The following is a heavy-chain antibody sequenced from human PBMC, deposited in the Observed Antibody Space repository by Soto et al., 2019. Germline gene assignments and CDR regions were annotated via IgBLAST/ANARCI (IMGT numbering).Heavy chain of an antibody. CDR1: GFPFINYA. CDR2: NSGSGGST. CDR3: AKVHYYDGSGSYHYYGMDV. J-gene: IGHJ6*02. Sequence: GGSLRLSCAASGFPFINYALSWVRQAPGKGLEWVSANSGSGGSTYYADSVNGRFTTTRDNTKNTLYLQMNSLRADDTAVYYCAKVHYYDGSGSYHYYGMDVWGQGTTVTVSS. V-gene: IGHV3-23*01. D-gene: IGHD3-22*01.